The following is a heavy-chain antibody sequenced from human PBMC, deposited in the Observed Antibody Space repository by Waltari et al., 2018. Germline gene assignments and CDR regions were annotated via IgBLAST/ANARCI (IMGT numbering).Heavy chain of an antibody. Sequence: EVQLVESGGGLVQPGGSLRLACAASGFTFSSYWMSWVRQAQGKGLEWVANIKQDGSEKYYVDSVKGRFTISRDNAKNSLYLQMNSLRAEDTAVYYCARANYDFWSGYYQGGFDYWGQGTLVTVSS. J-gene: IGHJ4*02. D-gene: IGHD3-3*01. CDR1: GFTFSSYW. CDR2: IKQDGSEK. CDR3: ARANYDFWSGYYQGGFDY. V-gene: IGHV3-7*01.